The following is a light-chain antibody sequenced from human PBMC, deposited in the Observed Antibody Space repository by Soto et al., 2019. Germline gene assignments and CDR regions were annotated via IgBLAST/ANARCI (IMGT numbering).Light chain of an antibody. Sequence: IHMTNSPSTLSSSVFYRVTITCLSSHAISNFLAWYQQKPGKVPKLLMYGASTVPSGVPSRFSGSGSGTDFTLTISSLQPGDVATYYCQKYHSAPWTFGEGTKVDIK. CDR3: QKYHSAPWT. V-gene: IGKV1-27*01. CDR2: GAS. CDR1: HAISNF. J-gene: IGKJ1*01.